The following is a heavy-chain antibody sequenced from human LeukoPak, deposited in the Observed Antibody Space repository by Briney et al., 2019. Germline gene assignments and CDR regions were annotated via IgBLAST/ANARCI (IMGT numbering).Heavy chain of an antibody. D-gene: IGHD3-3*01. Sequence: GASVKVSCKVSGYTLTELSMHWVRQAPGKGLEWMGGFDPEDGETIYAQKFQGRVTMTEDTSTDTAYMELSSLRSEDTAVYYCATETRITIFGVVTYGGWFDPWGQGTLVTVSS. J-gene: IGHJ5*02. CDR1: GYTLTELS. CDR3: ATETRITIFGVVTYGGWFDP. V-gene: IGHV1-24*01. CDR2: FDPEDGET.